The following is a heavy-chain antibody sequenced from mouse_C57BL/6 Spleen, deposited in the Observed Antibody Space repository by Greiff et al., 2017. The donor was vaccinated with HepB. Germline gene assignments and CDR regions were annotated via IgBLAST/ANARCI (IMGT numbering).Heavy chain of an antibody. D-gene: IGHD1-1*01. CDR1: GNTFTSYW. V-gene: IGHV1-72*01. CDR2: IDPNSGGT. J-gene: IGHJ1*03. CDR3: AIATVLATRYFDV. Sequence: QVQLQQPGAELVKPGASVKLSCKASGNTFTSYWMHWVKQRPGRGLEWMGRIDPNSGGTTYNEKFKSKATLTVDKPSSTAYMQLSSLTSEESAVYYCAIATVLATRYFDVWGTGTTVTVSS.